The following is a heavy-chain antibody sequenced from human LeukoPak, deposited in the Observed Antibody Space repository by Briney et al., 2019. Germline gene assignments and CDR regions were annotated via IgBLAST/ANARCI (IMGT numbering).Heavy chain of an antibody. CDR1: GGSFSGYY. J-gene: IGHJ6*03. D-gene: IGHD3-22*01. V-gene: IGHV4-34*01. CDR3: APGRKDVTMIVVVMTAVSYYLDV. Sequence: SETLSLTCAVYGGSFSGYYWTWIRQTPEKGLEWIGEMNPSGSTSYNPPLKSRVTISVDTSKNQFSLKLSSVTAADMAVYYCAPGRKDVTMIVVVMTAVSYYLDVWGKGTTVTVS. CDR2: MNPSGST.